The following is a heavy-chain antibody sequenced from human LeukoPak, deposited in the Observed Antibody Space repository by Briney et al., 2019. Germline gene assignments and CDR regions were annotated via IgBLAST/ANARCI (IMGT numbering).Heavy chain of an antibody. CDR2: INHSGGT. CDR1: GGSFSGYY. Sequence: TSETLSLTCAVYGGSFSGYYWSWIRQPPGKGLEWIGEINHSGGTNYNPSLKSRVTISVDTSKNQFSLKLSSVTAADTAVYYCARGLGVYDYWGQGTLVTVSS. V-gene: IGHV4-34*01. CDR3: ARGLGVYDY. J-gene: IGHJ4*02. D-gene: IGHD1-14*01.